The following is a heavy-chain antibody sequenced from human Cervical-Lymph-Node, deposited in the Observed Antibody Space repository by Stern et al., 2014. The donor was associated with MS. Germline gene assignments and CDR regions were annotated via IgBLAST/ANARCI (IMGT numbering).Heavy chain of an antibody. CDR3: ARGYDAKLPRLDY. J-gene: IGHJ4*02. Sequence: QVQLVQSGAEVKKPGASVKVSCKASGYTFASYAIHWVRQAPGQRLEWMGWINAGNGNTKYSQKFQGRVTITRDTSASTVYMELSSLTSEDTAVYYCARGYDAKLPRLDYWGQGTLVTVSS. CDR2: INAGNGNT. CDR1: GYTFASYA. V-gene: IGHV1-3*01. D-gene: IGHD3-3*01.